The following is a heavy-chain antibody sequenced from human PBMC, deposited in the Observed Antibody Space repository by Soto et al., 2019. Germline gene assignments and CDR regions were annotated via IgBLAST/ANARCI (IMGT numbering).Heavy chain of an antibody. Sequence: ASVKVSCKAVGYSFTSHYMHWVRQAPGQGLEWMGTINCGGVNTAYAQKFQGRVTMTKDTSTSTVYMELTSLRREDTAVYYCAGGSGWYIHQWGQGTLVTVSS. CDR2: INCGGVNT. CDR1: GYSFTSHY. V-gene: IGHV1-46*01. J-gene: IGHJ1*01. D-gene: IGHD6-19*01. CDR3: AGGSGWYIHQ.